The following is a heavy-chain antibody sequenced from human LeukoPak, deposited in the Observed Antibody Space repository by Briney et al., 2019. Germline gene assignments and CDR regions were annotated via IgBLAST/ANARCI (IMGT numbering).Heavy chain of an antibody. CDR2: INPNSGGT. CDR3: AREMGDSGYDFDY. D-gene: IGHD5-12*01. J-gene: IGHJ4*02. V-gene: IGHV1-2*04. Sequence: ASVKVSCKASGYTLTGYYMHWVRQAPGQGLEWMGWINPNSGGTNYAQKFQGWVTMTRDTSISTAYMELSRLRSDDTAVYYCAREMGDSGYDFDYWGQGTLVTVSS. CDR1: GYTLTGYY.